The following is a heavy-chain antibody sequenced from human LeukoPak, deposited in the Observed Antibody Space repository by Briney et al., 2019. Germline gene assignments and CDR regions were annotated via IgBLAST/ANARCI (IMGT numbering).Heavy chain of an antibody. V-gene: IGHV1-69*05. CDR3: ARDVHGDYGSGWFDP. D-gene: IGHD4-17*01. Sequence: SVKVSCKTSGGTFNNSAISWVRQAPGQGLEWLGGIMPLFGTAGYAQKLQGRGTIAKDESTRTVYLELTSLKSDGPAVYYCARDVHGDYGSGWFDPWGQGTLVSVSS. J-gene: IGHJ5*02. CDR1: GGTFNNSA. CDR2: IMPLFGTA.